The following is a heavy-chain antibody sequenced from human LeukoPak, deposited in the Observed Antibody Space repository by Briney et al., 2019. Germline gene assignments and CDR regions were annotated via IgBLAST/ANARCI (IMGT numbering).Heavy chain of an antibody. Sequence: SETLSLTCAVYGGSFSGYYWSWIRQPPGKGLEWIGEINHSGSTYYNPSLKSRVTISVDTSKNQFSLKLSSVTAADTAVYYCARSIVGATSPYYYYMDVWGKGTTVTVSS. CDR1: GGSFSGYY. CDR3: ARSIVGATSPYYYYMDV. CDR2: INHSGST. J-gene: IGHJ6*03. D-gene: IGHD1-26*01. V-gene: IGHV4-34*01.